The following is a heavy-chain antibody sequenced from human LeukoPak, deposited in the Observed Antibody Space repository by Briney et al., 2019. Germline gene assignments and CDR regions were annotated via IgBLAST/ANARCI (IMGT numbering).Heavy chain of an antibody. V-gene: IGHV1-69*13. D-gene: IGHD1-26*01. J-gene: IGHJ4*02. Sequence: GASVKVSFKPSGDTSTNYGISWVRQAPGQGLEWMGGIVPMFGSTEYAQKFQGRVKISAADSTITVYMELSSLTSEDTAVYYCAREAGSYPTPAIYYFEYWGQGSLVTVSS. CDR1: GDTSTNYG. CDR3: AREAGSYPTPAIYYFEY. CDR2: IVPMFGST.